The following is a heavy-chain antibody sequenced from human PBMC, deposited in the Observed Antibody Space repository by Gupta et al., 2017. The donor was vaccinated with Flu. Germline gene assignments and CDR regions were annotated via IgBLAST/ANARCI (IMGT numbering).Heavy chain of an antibody. CDR2: IYYSGSS. D-gene: IGHD2-15*01. Sequence: WIRQRPEKGLVWIGHIYYSGSSYYSPSLKSPVTMSVDTSKNQFSLKLSAVTAADTGVYYCARGFCSGGTCYSGGHNWFDPWGQGTLITVSS. J-gene: IGHJ5*02. CDR3: ARGFCSGGTCYSGGHNWFDP. V-gene: IGHV4-31*01.